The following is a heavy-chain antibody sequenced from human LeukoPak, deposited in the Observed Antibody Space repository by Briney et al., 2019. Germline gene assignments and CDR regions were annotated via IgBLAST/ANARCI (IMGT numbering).Heavy chain of an antibody. V-gene: IGHV3-23*01. CDR1: GFTFSSYE. CDR2: ISGSGGST. Sequence: PGGSLRLSCAASGFTFSSYEMNWVRQAPGKGLEWVSAISGSGGSTYYADSVKGRFTISRDNSKNTLYLQMNSLRAEDTAVYYCAKEGYSSGWVPQAGDAFDIWGQGTMVTVSS. CDR3: AKEGYSSGWVPQAGDAFDI. D-gene: IGHD6-19*01. J-gene: IGHJ3*02.